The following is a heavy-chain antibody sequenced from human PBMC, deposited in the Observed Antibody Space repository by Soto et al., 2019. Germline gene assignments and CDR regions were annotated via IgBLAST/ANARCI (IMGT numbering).Heavy chain of an antibody. D-gene: IGHD4-17*01. J-gene: IGHJ5*02. Sequence: QVQLVQSGAEVKKPGSSVKVSCKASGGTFSSYTISWVRQAPGQGLEWMGRIIPILGIANYAQKFQGRVTITADKSTSTAYMELSSLRSEDTAVYYCARDSGGDYGGFNWFDPWGQGTLVTVSS. CDR1: GGTFSSYT. CDR3: ARDSGGDYGGFNWFDP. V-gene: IGHV1-69*08. CDR2: IIPILGIA.